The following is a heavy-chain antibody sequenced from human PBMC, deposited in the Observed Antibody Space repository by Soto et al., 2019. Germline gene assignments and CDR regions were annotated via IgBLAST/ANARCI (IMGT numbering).Heavy chain of an antibody. J-gene: IGHJ5*02. CDR3: ATDTGYESNWFDP. D-gene: IGHD5-12*01. V-gene: IGHV1-2*02. CDR2: INPKSGAT. CDR1: GYSFTDHY. Sequence: ASVTVSCKASGYSFTDHYIQWVRQAPGQGLDWVGWINPKSGATHYAPKFQGRVTMSRDTSISTVYMELSRLRSDDTAVYYCATDTGYESNWFDPWGQGALVTVSS.